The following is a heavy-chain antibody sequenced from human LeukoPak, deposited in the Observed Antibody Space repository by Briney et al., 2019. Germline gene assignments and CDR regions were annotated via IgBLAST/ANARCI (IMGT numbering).Heavy chain of an antibody. CDR3: AGTLDCGGDCYPHSFDY. J-gene: IGHJ4*02. D-gene: IGHD2-21*02. V-gene: IGHV4-59*08. Sequence: SETLSLTCTVSGGSISSYYWSWIRQPPGKGLEWIGYIYYSGSTNYNPSLKSRATISVDTSKNQFSLKLSPVTAADTAVYYCAGTLDCGGDCYPHSFDYWGQGTLVTVSS. CDR2: IYYSGST. CDR1: GGSISSYY.